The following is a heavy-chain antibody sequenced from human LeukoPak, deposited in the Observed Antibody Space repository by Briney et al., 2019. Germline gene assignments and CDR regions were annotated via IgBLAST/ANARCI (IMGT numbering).Heavy chain of an antibody. CDR1: GFTFSSYG. Sequence: GGSLRLSCAASGFTFSSYGMSWVRQAPGKGLEWVSAVSGSGGSTYYADSVKGRFTISRDNAKNSLYLQMNSLRAEDTAVYYCARGGGNIWGQGTMVTVSS. V-gene: IGHV3-23*01. CDR2: VSGSGGST. CDR3: ARGGGNI. J-gene: IGHJ3*02. D-gene: IGHD3-16*01.